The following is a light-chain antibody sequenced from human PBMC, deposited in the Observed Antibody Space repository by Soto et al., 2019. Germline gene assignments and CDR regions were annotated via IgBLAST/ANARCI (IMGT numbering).Light chain of an antibody. CDR2: DVS. J-gene: IGLJ1*01. CDR1: SSAVGGYNY. CDR3: CSYAGSDTYV. Sequence: QSVLTQPRSVSGSPGQSVTISCTGTSSAVGGYNYVSWYQQHPGKAPKLMIYDVSKRPSGVPDRFSGSKSGNTASLTISGLQAEDEADYYCCSYAGSDTYVFGTGTQLTVL. V-gene: IGLV2-11*01.